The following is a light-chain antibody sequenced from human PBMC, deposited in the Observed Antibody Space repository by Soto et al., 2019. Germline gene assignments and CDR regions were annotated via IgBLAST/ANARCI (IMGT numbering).Light chain of an antibody. CDR3: QQHNSYPLT. CDR2: TAS. V-gene: IGKV1-5*03. J-gene: IGKJ3*01. Sequence: DIQMTQSPSTLSASIGDRVTITCRASQSISSWLAWYQQKPGKAPNLLIYTASNLDSGVPSRFSGSGSGTEFTLTISSLQPDDFATYYCQQHNSYPLTFGHGTKVDIK. CDR1: QSISSW.